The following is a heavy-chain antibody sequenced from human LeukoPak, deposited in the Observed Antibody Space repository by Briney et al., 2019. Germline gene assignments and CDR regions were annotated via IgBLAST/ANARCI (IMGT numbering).Heavy chain of an antibody. CDR3: ARIAAAGTEWFDP. D-gene: IGHD6-13*01. CDR1: GGSISSYY. V-gene: IGHV4-59*08. J-gene: IGHJ5*02. CDR2: IYYSGST. Sequence: SETLSLTCTVSGGSISSYYWSWIRQPPGKGLEWIGYIYYSGSTNYNPSLQSRVTISVDTSKNQFSLKLSSVTAADTAVYYCARIAAAGTEWFDPWGQGTLVTVSS.